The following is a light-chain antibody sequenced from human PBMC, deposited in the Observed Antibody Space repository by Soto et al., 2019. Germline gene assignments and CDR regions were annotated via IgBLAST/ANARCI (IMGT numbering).Light chain of an antibody. CDR3: LQHKSYPWT. V-gene: IGKV1-17*01. CDR1: RGIRND. Sequence: DIQMTQSPSSLSASVGDRVTITCRASRGIRNDLVWYQQKPGKAPERLIYAVSSLQSGVPSRFSGSGSGTEFTLTISSLQPEDFATYYCLQHKSYPWTFGQGTKVDI. J-gene: IGKJ1*01. CDR2: AVS.